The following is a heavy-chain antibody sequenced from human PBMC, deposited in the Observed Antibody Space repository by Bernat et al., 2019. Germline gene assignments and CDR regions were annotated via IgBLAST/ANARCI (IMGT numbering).Heavy chain of an antibody. V-gene: IGHV3-21*01. CDR1: GFTFNTYS. J-gene: IGHJ4*02. D-gene: IGHD6-25*01. CDR3: ARGYPTIIAAAGPDY. Sequence: EVQLVESGGGLVNPGGSLRLSCATSGFTFNTYSMTWVRQAPGKGLEWVSSITGSRSSGTYTYYADSVKGRFTISRDNARNSLYLQMNSLTAEDTAIYYCARGYPTIIAAAGPDYWGQGTLVTVS. CDR2: ITGSRSSGTYT.